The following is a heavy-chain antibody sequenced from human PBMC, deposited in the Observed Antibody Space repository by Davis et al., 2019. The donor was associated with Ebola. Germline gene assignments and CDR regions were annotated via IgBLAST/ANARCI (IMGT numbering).Heavy chain of an antibody. CDR3: ATEATMVY. CDR2: ISGSGGST. Sequence: GESLKISCAASGFTFSSYAMSWVRQAPGKGLEWVSAISGSGGSTYYADSVRGRFIISRDNDKNSVLLQMDRMTHDDAGVYYCATEATMVYWGQGVLVTVSS. CDR1: GFTFSSYA. D-gene: IGHD4/OR15-4a*01. J-gene: IGHJ4*02. V-gene: IGHV3-23*01.